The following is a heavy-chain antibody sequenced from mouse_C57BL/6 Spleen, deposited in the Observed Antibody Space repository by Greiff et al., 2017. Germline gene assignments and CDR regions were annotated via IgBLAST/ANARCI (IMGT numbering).Heavy chain of an antibody. CDR2: IYPGSGNT. D-gene: IGHD2-3*01. CDR3: ARERDGYSFAY. V-gene: IGHV1-66*01. CDR1: GYSFTSYY. Sequence: VQLQQSGPELVKPGASVKISCKASGYSFTSYYIHWVKQRPGQGLEWIGWIYPGSGNTKYNEKFKGKATLTADTASSTAYMQLSSLTSEDSAVYYCARERDGYSFAYWGQGTLVTVSA. J-gene: IGHJ3*01.